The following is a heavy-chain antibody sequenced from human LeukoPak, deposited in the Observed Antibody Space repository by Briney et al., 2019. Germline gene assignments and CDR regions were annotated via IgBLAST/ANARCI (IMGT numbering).Heavy chain of an antibody. V-gene: IGHV3-21*01. CDR3: ARAEGTLDY. CDR1: GFTFSSYS. CDR2: ISSSSSCI. Sequence: RSGGSLRLSCAASGFTFSSYSMNWVRQAPGKGLEWVSSISSSSSCIYYADSVKGRFTISGDNAKNSLYLQMNSLRAEDTAVYYCARAEGTLDYWGQGTLDTVSS. D-gene: IGHD3-10*01. J-gene: IGHJ4*02.